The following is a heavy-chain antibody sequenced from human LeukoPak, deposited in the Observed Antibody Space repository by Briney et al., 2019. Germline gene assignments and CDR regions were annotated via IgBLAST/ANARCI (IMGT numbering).Heavy chain of an antibody. D-gene: IGHD3-10*01. CDR2: IYYSGST. CDR3: ARGVTMARSGEDY. CDR1: GGSISSGGYY. V-gene: IGHV4-31*03. J-gene: IGHJ4*02. Sequence: PSETLSLTCTVSGGSISSGGYYWSWIRQHPGTGLEWNGYIYYSGSTYYNPSLKSRVTISVDTSKNQFSLKLSSVTAADTAVYYGARGVTMARSGEDYWGQGTLVTVSS.